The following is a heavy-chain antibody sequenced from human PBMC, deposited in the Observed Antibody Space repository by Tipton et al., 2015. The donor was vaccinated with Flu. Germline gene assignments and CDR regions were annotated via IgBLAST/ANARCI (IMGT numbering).Heavy chain of an antibody. CDR1: GFTFSSYT. Sequence: SLRLSCAASGFTFSSYTMSWVRQAPGKGLEWVSAISGSGGSTYYADSVKGRFTISRDNSKNTLYLQMNSLRAEDTAVYYCAKDSRGWYLVVDYWGQGTLVTVSS. J-gene: IGHJ4*02. V-gene: IGHV3-23*01. CDR2: ISGSGGST. CDR3: AKDSRGWYLVVDY. D-gene: IGHD6-19*01.